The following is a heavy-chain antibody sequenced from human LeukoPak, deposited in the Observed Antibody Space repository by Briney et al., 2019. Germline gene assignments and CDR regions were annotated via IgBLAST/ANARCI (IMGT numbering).Heavy chain of an antibody. Sequence: GGSLRLSCAASGFTFSTYWLAWVRQAPGKGLDWVANIKQDGSDKNSVDSVKGRLTISRVNAKNSLYLQMNSLRAEDTPVYYCAKGGYCSDDIWYKWNAFDMWGQGRMVTVCS. CDR1: GFTFSTYW. D-gene: IGHD2-15*01. CDR3: AKGGYCSDDIWYKWNAFDM. CDR2: IKQDGSDK. V-gene: IGHV3-7*02. J-gene: IGHJ3*02.